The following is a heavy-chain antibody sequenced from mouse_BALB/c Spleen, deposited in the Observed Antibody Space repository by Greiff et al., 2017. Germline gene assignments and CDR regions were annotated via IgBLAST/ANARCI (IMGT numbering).Heavy chain of an antibody. D-gene: IGHD2-3*01. Sequence: EVQRVESGGGLVKPGGSLKLSCAASGFTFSSYAMSWVRQTPEKRLEWVASISSGGSTYYPDSVKGRFTISRDNARNILYLQMSSLRSEDTAMYYCAREGAYDGYYTGHFDYWGQGTTLTVSS. CDR3: AREGAYDGYYTGHFDY. CDR2: ISSGGST. CDR1: GFTFSSYA. J-gene: IGHJ2*01. V-gene: IGHV5-6-5*01.